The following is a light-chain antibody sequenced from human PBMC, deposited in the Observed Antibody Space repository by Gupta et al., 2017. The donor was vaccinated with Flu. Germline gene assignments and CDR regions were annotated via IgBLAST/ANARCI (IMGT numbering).Light chain of an antibody. Sequence: QSVLPQPPSVSAAPGKKVTISCSGSSSNIGNNYVSWYQQLPGTAPKLLMYDNNKRPSGIPDRFSGSKSGTSATLGITGLQTGDEADYYCGTWDSSLSAWVFGGGTKLTVL. V-gene: IGLV1-51*01. CDR3: GTWDSSLSAWV. CDR1: SSNIGNNY. CDR2: DNN. J-gene: IGLJ3*02.